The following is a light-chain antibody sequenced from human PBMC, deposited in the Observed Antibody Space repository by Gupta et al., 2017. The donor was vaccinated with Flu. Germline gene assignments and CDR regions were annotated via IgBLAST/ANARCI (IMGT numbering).Light chain of an antibody. CDR3: QQYGSSRLT. V-gene: IGKV3-20*01. CDR1: QSVSSSY. Sequence: ETVLTQSPGTLSLSPGERATLSCRASQSVSSSYLAWYQQKPGQAPRLLIYGSSSRATGIPERISGGGSGTFFTLTISILDPEDFAVYYCQQYGSSRLTFGGGTKVEIK. J-gene: IGKJ4*01. CDR2: GSS.